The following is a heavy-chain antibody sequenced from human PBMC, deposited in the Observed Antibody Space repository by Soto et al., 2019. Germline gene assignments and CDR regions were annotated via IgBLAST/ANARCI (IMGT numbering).Heavy chain of an antibody. V-gene: IGHV3-74*01. CDR3: ARERTSKGGMDV. Sequence: GVLRLSCAASGFTFSNDWMNWVRQGPGKGLEWVSCIISGGSGVSYADSVKGRFTIAGDNAKNTLYLEMHSLTAEDTAVYYCARERTSKGGMDVWGQGTTVTVSS. CDR1: GFTFSNDW. CDR2: IISGGSGV. J-gene: IGHJ6*02.